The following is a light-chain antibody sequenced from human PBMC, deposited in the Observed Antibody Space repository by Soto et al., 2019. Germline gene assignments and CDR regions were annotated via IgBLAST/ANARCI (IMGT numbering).Light chain of an antibody. CDR2: LNSDGSH. CDR1: SGHSSYA. Sequence: QSVLTQSPSASASLGASAKLTCTLSSGHSSYAIAWHQQQPEKGPRYLMKLNSDGSHSKGDGIPDRFSGSSSGAERYLVISSLQSEDEADYYCQTWGTGIVVFGGGTKLTVL. V-gene: IGLV4-69*01. CDR3: QTWGTGIVV. J-gene: IGLJ2*01.